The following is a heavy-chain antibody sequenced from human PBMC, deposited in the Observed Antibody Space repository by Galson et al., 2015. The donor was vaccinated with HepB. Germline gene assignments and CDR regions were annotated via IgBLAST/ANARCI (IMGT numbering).Heavy chain of an antibody. CDR1: GFTFNKYA. J-gene: IGHJ5*02. V-gene: IGHV3-23*01. CDR2: LSASGGST. D-gene: IGHD3-3*01. Sequence: SLRLSCAASGFTFNKYAMSWVRQAPGEGLEWVSALSASGGSTFYADSVRGRFTISRDNSKSTLYLQMSSLRAEDTAIYYCAHQYDFWSGYFSGGESWGQGTLVIVSS. CDR3: AHQYDFWSGYFSGGES.